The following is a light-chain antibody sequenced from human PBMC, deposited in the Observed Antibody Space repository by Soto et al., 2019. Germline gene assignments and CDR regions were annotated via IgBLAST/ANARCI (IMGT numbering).Light chain of an antibody. Sequence: QSALTQPTSVSGSPGQSITISCTGNHNDIGTYDYVSWYQQHPGRAPRLLIHGVTTRPSGISGRFSASKSGLTASLTISGLQPEDEADYYCSSFTSNRIYVFGPGTKATVL. V-gene: IGLV2-14*03. CDR1: HNDIGTYDY. J-gene: IGLJ1*01. CDR2: GVT. CDR3: SSFTSNRIYV.